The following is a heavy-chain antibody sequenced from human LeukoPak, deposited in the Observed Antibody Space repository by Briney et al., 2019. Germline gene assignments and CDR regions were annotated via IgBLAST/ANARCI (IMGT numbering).Heavy chain of an antibody. CDR2: ISYDGSNK. CDR1: GFTFSNYA. J-gene: IGHJ5*02. V-gene: IGHV3-30-3*01. D-gene: IGHD2-15*01. Sequence: PGRSLTLSCAASGFTFSNYALHWVRQAPGKGLEWVAVISYDGSNKYYADSVKGRFTISRDNSKNTLYLQMNSLRAEDTAVYYCARGGDYRIYCSGGSCYSSVFDPWGQGTLVTVSS. CDR3: ARGGDYRIYCSGGSCYSSVFDP.